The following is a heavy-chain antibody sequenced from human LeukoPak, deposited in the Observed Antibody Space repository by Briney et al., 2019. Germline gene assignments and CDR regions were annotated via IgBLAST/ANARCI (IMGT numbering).Heavy chain of an antibody. CDR3: ARAPLLWFGEPPTGMDV. CDR1: GGSMSSYY. D-gene: IGHD3-10*01. J-gene: IGHJ6*04. Sequence: SETLSLTCSVSGGSMSSYYWSWIRQSPGKGLEWIGYIYHSGSTDYNSSLKSRVTISEDTSKKQFSLKVSSVTAADTAVYYCARAPLLWFGEPPTGMDVWGKGTTVTISS. CDR2: IYHSGST. V-gene: IGHV4-59*12.